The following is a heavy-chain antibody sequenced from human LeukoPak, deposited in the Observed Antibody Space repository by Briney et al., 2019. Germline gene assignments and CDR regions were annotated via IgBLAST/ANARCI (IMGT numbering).Heavy chain of an antibody. CDR2: ISYDGSNK. CDR1: GFTFSSYA. Sequence: GGSLRLSCAASGFTFSSYAMHWVRQAPGKGLEWVAVISYDGSNKYYADSVKGRFTISRDNSKNTLYLQMNSLRAEDTAVYYCARPLRFLEWFPVLDYYCGMDVWGQGTTVTVSS. D-gene: IGHD3-3*01. J-gene: IGHJ6*02. CDR3: ARPLRFLEWFPVLDYYCGMDV. V-gene: IGHV3-30*04.